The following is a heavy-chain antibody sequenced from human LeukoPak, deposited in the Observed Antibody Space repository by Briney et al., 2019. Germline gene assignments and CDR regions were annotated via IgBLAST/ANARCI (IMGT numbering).Heavy chain of an antibody. CDR1: GGSFSGYY. D-gene: IGHD3-22*01. Sequence: PSETLSLTCAVYGGSFSGYYWSWIRQPPGKGLEWIGEINHSGSTNYNPSLKSRVTISVDTSKNQFSLKLSSVTAADTAVYYCARGLSYDSSGYYLSYFDYWGQGTLVTVSS. CDR2: INHSGST. J-gene: IGHJ4*02. CDR3: ARGLSYDSSGYYLSYFDY. V-gene: IGHV4-34*01.